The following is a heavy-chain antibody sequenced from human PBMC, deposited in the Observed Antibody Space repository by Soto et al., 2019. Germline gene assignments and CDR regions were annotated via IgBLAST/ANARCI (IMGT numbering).Heavy chain of an antibody. CDR1: GGSISSGGYY. Sequence: PSETLSLTCTVSGGSISSGGYYWSWIRQHPGKGLEWIGYIYYSGSTYYNPSLKSRVTISVDTSKNQFSLKLSSVTAADTAVYYCARDYDSSGYYLDWGQGTLVTVSS. V-gene: IGHV4-31*03. CDR3: ARDYDSSGYYLD. D-gene: IGHD3-22*01. CDR2: IYYSGST. J-gene: IGHJ4*02.